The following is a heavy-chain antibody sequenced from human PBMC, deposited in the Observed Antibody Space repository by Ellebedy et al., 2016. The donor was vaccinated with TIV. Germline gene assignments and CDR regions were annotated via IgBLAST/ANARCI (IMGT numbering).Heavy chain of an antibody. CDR1: GYTFTGYY. CDR2: INPNTGGT. J-gene: IGHJ4*02. Sequence: AASVKVSCKTSGYTFTGYYIHWARQAPGQGLEWMGWINPNTGGTNYAQKFQGRVTMTRDTSISTAYLEVTRLTSDDTALYYCARSLEVGTTSKPEGYWGQGSLVTVSP. D-gene: IGHD2-2*01. CDR3: ARSLEVGTTSKPEGY. V-gene: IGHV1-2*02.